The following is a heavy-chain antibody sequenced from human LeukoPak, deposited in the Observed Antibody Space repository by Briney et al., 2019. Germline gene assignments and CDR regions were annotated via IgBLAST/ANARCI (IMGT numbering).Heavy chain of an antibody. CDR3: ARAGGRLGYCSGGSCLRGYYFDY. Sequence: SETLSLTCTVSGGSISSSSYYWGWIRQPPGKGLEWIGSIYYSGSTYYNPSLKSRVTISVDTSKNQFSLKLSSVTAADTAVYYCARAGGRLGYCSGGSCLRGYYFDYWGQGTLVTVSS. CDR2: IYYSGST. V-gene: IGHV4-39*07. J-gene: IGHJ4*02. CDR1: GGSISSSSYY. D-gene: IGHD2-15*01.